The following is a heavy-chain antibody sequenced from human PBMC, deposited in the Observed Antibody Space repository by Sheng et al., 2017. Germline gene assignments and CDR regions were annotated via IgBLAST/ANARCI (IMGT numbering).Heavy chain of an antibody. CDR1: GGSISSGDYY. CDR3: ARDLDYDSGGYQDDAFDI. Sequence: QVQLQESGPGLVKPSQTLSLTCTVSGGSISSGDYYWSWIRQPPGKGLEWIGYIYYSGSTYYNPSLKSRVTISVDTSKNQFSLKLSSVTAADTAVYYCARDLDYDSGGYQDDAFDIWGQGTMVTVSS. CDR2: IYYSGST. V-gene: IGHV4-30-4*08. D-gene: IGHD3-22*01. J-gene: IGHJ3*02.